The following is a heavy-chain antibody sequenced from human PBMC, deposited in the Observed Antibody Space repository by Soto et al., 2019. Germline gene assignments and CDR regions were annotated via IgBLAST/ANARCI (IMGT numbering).Heavy chain of an antibody. CDR1: GGSFSGYY. CDR2: INHSGST. V-gene: IGHV4-34*01. J-gene: IGHJ4*02. D-gene: IGHD1-7*01. CDR3: ARVFLELDY. Sequence: QVQLQQWGAGLLKPSQTLSLTCAVYGGSFSGYYWSWIRQPPGKGLEWIGKINHSGSTNYNPSLKSRVNISVDTSKNQFSLKLSSVTAADTAVYYCARVFLELDYWGQGTLVTVSS.